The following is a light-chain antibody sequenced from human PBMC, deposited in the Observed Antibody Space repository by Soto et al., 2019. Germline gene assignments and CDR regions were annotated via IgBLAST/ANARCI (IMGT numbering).Light chain of an antibody. CDR2: GAS. V-gene: IGKV3-15*01. CDR1: QSFSTN. CDR3: QQYNNWPWT. Sequence: EIVMTQSPATLSVSPGERATLXCRASQSFSTNLAWYQQTPGQAPRLLIYGASTRATGIPARFSGSESGTEFTLTISSLQSEDFAVYYCQQYNNWPWTFGQGTKVDIK. J-gene: IGKJ1*01.